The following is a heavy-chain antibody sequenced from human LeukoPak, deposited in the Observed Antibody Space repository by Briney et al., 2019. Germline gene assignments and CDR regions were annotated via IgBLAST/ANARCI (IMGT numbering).Heavy chain of an antibody. CDR3: AGWGTDCSSTSCCTNGGDY. V-gene: IGHV4-34*01. D-gene: IGHD2-2*02. Sequence: SETLSLTCAVYGGSFSGYYWSWIRQPPGKGLEWIGEINHSGSTNYNPSLKSRVTISVDTSKNQFSLKLSSVTAADTAVYYCAGWGTDCSSTSCCTNGGDYWGQGTLVTVSS. CDR2: INHSGST. CDR1: GGSFSGYY. J-gene: IGHJ4*02.